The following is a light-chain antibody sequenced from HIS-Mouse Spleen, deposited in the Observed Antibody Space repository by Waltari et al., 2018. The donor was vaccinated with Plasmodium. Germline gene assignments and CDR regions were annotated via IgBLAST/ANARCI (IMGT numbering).Light chain of an antibody. CDR1: QSIISY. CDR2: AAS. J-gene: IGKJ1*01. Sequence: DIQMTQSPSSLSAPVGDRVTITCRASQSIISYLNWYQQKPGKAPKLLIYAASSLQSGVPSRFSGSGSGTDFTLTISSLQPEDFATYYCQQSYSTPWTFGQGTKVEIK. CDR3: QQSYSTPWT. V-gene: IGKV1-39*01.